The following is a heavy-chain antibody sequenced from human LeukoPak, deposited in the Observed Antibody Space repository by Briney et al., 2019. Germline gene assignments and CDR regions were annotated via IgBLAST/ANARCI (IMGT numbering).Heavy chain of an antibody. V-gene: IGHV1-46*03. Sequence: ASVKASCKASGYTFTSYYMHWVRQAPGQGLEWMGIINPSGGSTSYAQKFQGRVTMTRDTSTSTVYMELSSLRSEDTAVYYCATTGVVMSGFAEGSFDYWGQGTLVTVSS. CDR1: GYTFTSYY. D-gene: IGHD5-12*01. J-gene: IGHJ4*02. CDR2: INPSGGST. CDR3: ATTGVVMSGFAEGSFDY.